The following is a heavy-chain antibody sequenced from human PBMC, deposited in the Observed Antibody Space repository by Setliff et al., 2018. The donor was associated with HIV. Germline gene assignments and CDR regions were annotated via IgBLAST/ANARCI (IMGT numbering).Heavy chain of an antibody. V-gene: IGHV3-7*01. J-gene: IGHJ4*02. Sequence: GSLRLSCAASGFTFSNNWMAWVRLAPGKGLEWVANIQQDGSVKNYVDSVRGRFTISRDNSKDTLYLQMNSLSGEDTAVYYWAKDRAPGNPPLQWLGDWGQGTLVTVSS. CDR1: GFTFSNNW. D-gene: IGHD6-19*01. CDR2: IQQDGSVK. CDR3: AKDRAPGNPPLQWLGD.